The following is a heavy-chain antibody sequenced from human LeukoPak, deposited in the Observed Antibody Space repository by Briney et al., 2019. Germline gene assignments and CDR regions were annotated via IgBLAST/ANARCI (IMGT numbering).Heavy chain of an antibody. Sequence: ASVKVSCKASGYIFTGYYMHWVRQAPGQGLEWMGWISAYNGNTNYAQKLQGRVTMTTDTSTSTAYMELRSLRSDDTAVYYCARGYSSSVPGYWGQGTLVTVSS. CDR2: ISAYNGNT. D-gene: IGHD6-13*01. CDR1: GYIFTGYY. J-gene: IGHJ4*02. V-gene: IGHV1-18*04. CDR3: ARGYSSSVPGY.